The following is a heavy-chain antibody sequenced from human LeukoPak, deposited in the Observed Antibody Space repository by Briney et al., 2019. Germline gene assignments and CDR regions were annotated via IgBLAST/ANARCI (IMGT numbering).Heavy chain of an antibody. J-gene: IGHJ4*02. V-gene: IGHV4-31*03. CDR1: GGSISSGSYY. CDR2: IYYSGST. CDR3: ARDVGYSYGYPYYFDY. D-gene: IGHD5-18*01. Sequence: SQTLSLTCTVSGGSISSGSYYWSWIRQHPGKGLEWIGYIYYSGSTYYNPSLKSRVTISVDTSKNQFSLKLSSVTAADTAVYYCARDVGYSYGYPYYFDYWGQGTLVTVSS.